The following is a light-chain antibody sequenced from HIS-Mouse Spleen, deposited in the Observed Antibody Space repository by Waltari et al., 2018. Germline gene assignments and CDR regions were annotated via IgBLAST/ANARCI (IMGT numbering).Light chain of an antibody. CDR2: DVS. CDR1: SSDVGGYNY. V-gene: IGLV2-11*01. CDR3: CSYAGSYTLWV. Sequence: QSALTQPRPVSGSPGQSVTISCTGTSSDVGGYNYVSWYQQHPGKAPKLMIYDVSKRPSGVPDRLSGFKSGKPASLTISGLQSEDEADYYCCSYAGSYTLWVFGGGTKLTVL. J-gene: IGLJ2*01.